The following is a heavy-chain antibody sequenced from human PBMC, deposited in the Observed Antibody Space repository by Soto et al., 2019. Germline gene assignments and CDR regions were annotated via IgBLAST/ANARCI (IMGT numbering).Heavy chain of an antibody. CDR3: AREAWEYQQLSGWFDP. CDR2: ISRGGSTI. Sequence: GGSLRLSCAASGFTFNAYSMNWVRQGPGKGLEWVSYISRGGSTIYYADSVKGRFTISRDNAKNALYLQMNSLRSEDTAVYYCAREAWEYQQLSGWFDPWGQGTLVTVSS. J-gene: IGHJ5*02. CDR1: GFTFNAYS. D-gene: IGHD2-2*01. V-gene: IGHV3-48*01.